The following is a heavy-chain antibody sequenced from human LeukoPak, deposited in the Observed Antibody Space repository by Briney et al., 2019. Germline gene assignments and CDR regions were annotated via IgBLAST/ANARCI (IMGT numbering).Heavy chain of an antibody. Sequence: PGGSLILSCAASGFTFSSYWMSWVRQAPGKGLEWVANIKQDGSEKYYVDSVKGRFTISRDNARNSLYLQMNSLRAEDTAVYYCARVSSSGYYSANFDYWGQGTLVTVSS. V-gene: IGHV3-7*01. CDR2: IKQDGSEK. CDR3: ARVSSSGYYSANFDY. D-gene: IGHD3-22*01. CDR1: GFTFSSYW. J-gene: IGHJ4*02.